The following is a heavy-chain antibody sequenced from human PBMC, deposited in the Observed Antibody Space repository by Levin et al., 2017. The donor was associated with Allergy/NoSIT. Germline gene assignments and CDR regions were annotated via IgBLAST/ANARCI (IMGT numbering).Heavy chain of an antibody. CDR1: GFTFGDYA. CDR2: IRSKTYAEST. Sequence: PGGSLRLSCTTSGFTFGDYALGWFRQAPGKGLEWVGFIRSKTYAESTEYAASVKGRFTISRDDSKSVAYLEMNSLKTEDTAVYYCSSDNGQPIPPTPQNWFDPWGQGTLVTVSS. J-gene: IGHJ5*02. V-gene: IGHV3-49*03. CDR3: SSDNGQPIPPTPQNWFDP. D-gene: IGHD2-8*01.